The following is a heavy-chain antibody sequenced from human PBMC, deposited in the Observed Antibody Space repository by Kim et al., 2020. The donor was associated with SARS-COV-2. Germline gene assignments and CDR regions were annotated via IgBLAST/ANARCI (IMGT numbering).Heavy chain of an antibody. CDR1: GGTFSSYA. J-gene: IGHJ6*02. Sequence: SVKVSCKASGGTFSSYAISWVRQAPGQGLEWTGGIIPIFGTANYAQKFQGRVTITADESTSTAYMELSSLRSEDTAVYYCARDREQLVPYYGMDVWGQGTTVTVSS. D-gene: IGHD6-6*01. V-gene: IGHV1-69*13. CDR3: ARDREQLVPYYGMDV. CDR2: IIPIFGTA.